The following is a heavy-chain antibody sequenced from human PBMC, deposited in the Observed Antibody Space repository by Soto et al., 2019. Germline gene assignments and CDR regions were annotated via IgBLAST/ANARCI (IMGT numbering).Heavy chain of an antibody. CDR3: ARSQGSSTSLAIYYYYYYGMDV. V-gene: IGHV1-69*01. CDR2: IIPISGTA. Sequence: QVQLVQSGAEVKKPGSSVKVSSKASGGTFSSYAISWVRQAPGQGLEWMGGIIPISGTANYAQKFQGRVTITAEESTSTAYMELSSLRSEDTAVYYCARSQGSSTSLAIYYYYYYGMDVWGQGTTVTVSS. D-gene: IGHD2-2*01. CDR1: GGTFSSYA. J-gene: IGHJ6*02.